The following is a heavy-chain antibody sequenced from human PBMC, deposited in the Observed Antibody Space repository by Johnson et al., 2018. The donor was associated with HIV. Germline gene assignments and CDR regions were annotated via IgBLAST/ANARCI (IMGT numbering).Heavy chain of an antibody. D-gene: IGHD1-26*01. J-gene: IGHJ3*02. Sequence: VQLVESGGGVVQPGRSLRLSCAASGFTFSSYGMHWVRQAPGKGLEWVANIKQDRSQIHYVDSVKGRFTISSDSAENSLYLQMNSLRAEDTAVYYCAREAIVGPTDDAFDIWGQGTMVTVSS. CDR1: GFTFSSYG. CDR3: AREAIVGPTDDAFDI. V-gene: IGHV3-7*03. CDR2: IKQDRSQI.